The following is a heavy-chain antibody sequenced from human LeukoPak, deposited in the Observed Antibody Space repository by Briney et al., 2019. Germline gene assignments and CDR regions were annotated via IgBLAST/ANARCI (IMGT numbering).Heavy chain of an antibody. J-gene: IGHJ4*02. V-gene: IGHV4-39*07. CDR3: ARESIAAAGQFDY. Sequence: SETLSLTCTVPGGSISSSSYYWGWIRQPPGKGLEWIGSIYYSGSTYYNPSLKRRVTISVDTSKNQFSLKLSSVTAADTGVFYCARESIAAAGQFDYWGQGTLVTLSS. D-gene: IGHD6-13*01. CDR1: GGSISSSSYY. CDR2: IYYSGST.